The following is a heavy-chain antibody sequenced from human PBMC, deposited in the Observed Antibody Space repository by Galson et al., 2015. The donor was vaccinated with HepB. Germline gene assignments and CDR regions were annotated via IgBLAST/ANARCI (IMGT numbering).Heavy chain of an antibody. CDR3: ARRSGAYYDIFGNYYFDY. V-gene: IGHV5-51*01. Sequence: QSGAEVKKPGESLKISCKGSGYSFTSYWIGWVRQMPGKGLEWMGIIYPGDSDTRYSPSFQGQVTISADKSISTAYLQWSSLKASDTAMYYCARRSGAYYDIFGNYYFDYWGQGTLVTVSS. J-gene: IGHJ4*02. D-gene: IGHD3-22*01. CDR2: IYPGDSDT. CDR1: GYSFTSYW.